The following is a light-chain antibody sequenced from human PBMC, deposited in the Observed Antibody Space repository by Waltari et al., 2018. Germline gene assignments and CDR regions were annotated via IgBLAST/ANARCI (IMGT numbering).Light chain of an antibody. Sequence: SYVLTQPPSVSVAPGPTARITCGGNNIGSKSVHWYQQKPGQAPVLVVYVDSDRPPGIPERFSGSNSGNTATLTISRVEAGDEADYYCQVWDSSSDHVVFGGGTKLTVL. J-gene: IGLJ2*01. V-gene: IGLV3-21*02. CDR1: NIGSKS. CDR3: QVWDSSSDHVV. CDR2: VDS.